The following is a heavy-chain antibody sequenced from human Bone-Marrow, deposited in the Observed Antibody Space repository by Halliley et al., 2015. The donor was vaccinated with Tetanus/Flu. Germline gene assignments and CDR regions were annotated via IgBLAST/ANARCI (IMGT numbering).Heavy chain of an antibody. D-gene: IGHD2-8*01. V-gene: IGHV3-74*01. Sequence: GLGGGSRINNGGSDTTYADSVKGRFTISRDNAKNTVNLEMNSLTGEDTAVYYCARGGNGGFDYWGQGALVTVSS. CDR3: ARGGNGGFDY. CDR2: INNGGSDT. J-gene: IGHJ4*02.